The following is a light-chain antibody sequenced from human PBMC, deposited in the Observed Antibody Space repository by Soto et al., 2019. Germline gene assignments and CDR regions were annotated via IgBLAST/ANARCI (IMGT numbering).Light chain of an antibody. V-gene: IGKV1-39*01. Sequence: DVRMTQSPSSLSASVGDRVTITCRASQSIGSSLNWYQQNPGKAPKVLISAASTLQSGVPSRFIGSGSGTDFTLTISSLQPADFASYYCQQSHATPRSFGQGTKLVIK. CDR1: QSIGSS. J-gene: IGKJ2*01. CDR2: AAS. CDR3: QQSHATPRS.